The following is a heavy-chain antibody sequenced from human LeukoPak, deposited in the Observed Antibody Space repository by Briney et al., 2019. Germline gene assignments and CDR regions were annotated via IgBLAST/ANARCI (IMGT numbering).Heavy chain of an antibody. V-gene: IGHV3-21*01. J-gene: IGHJ4*02. D-gene: IGHD6-13*01. CDR1: GFTFSSYS. CDR2: ISSSSSYI. Sequence: GGSLRLSCAASGFTFSSYSMNWVRQAPGKGPEWVSSISSSSSYIYYADSVKGRFTISRDNAKNSLYLQMNSLRAEDTAVYYCARDRIAAAGLQYFGYWGQGTLVTVSS. CDR3: ARDRIAAAGLQYFGY.